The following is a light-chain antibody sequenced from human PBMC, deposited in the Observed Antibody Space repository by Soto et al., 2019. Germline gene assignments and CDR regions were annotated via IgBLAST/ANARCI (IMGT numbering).Light chain of an antibody. CDR3: SSYAGSNNSV. V-gene: IGLV2-8*01. CDR2: QVS. J-gene: IGLJ1*01. CDR1: SSDVGGYNY. Sequence: QSALTQPTSAAGSPGQSVTISCTGTSSDVGGYNYVSWYQQHPGKAPKLMIYQVSKRPSGVPDRFSGSKSGNTASLTVSGLQAEYEADYYCSSYAGSNNSVFGTGTKLTVL.